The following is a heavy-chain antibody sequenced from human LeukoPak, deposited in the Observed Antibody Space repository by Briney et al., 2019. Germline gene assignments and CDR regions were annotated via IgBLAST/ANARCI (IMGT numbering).Heavy chain of an antibody. D-gene: IGHD6-19*01. CDR2: ISSGSSTI. V-gene: IGHV3-48*01. Sequence: GSLKLSCAASGFPFSNYNMNWVRQAPGRGLEWVSYISSGSSTIYYADSVKGRFTISRDNAKNSLYLQMNSLRAEDTAVYYCARLERYSSGWFDYWGQGTLVTVSS. J-gene: IGHJ4*02. CDR3: ARLERYSSGWFDY. CDR1: GFPFSNYN.